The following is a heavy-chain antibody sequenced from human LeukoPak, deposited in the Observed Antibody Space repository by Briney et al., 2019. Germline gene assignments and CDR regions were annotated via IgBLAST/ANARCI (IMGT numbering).Heavy chain of an antibody. Sequence: GASVKVSFKASGYTFTSYGISWVRQAPGQGLAWMGWISAYNGNTNYAQKLQGRVTMTTDTSTSTAYMELRSLRSDDTAVYYCARGRDRDGYTPFDYWGQGTLVTVSS. CDR2: ISAYNGNT. CDR3: ARGRDRDGYTPFDY. CDR1: GYTFTSYG. V-gene: IGHV1-18*01. D-gene: IGHD5-24*01. J-gene: IGHJ4*02.